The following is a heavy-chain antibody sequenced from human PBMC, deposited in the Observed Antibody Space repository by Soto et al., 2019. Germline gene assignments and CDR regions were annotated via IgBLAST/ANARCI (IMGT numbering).Heavy chain of an antibody. CDR3: ARSFSVHYDILTGYYRRKTTLDY. V-gene: IGHV4-34*01. CDR1: GGSFSGYY. Sequence: SETLSLTCAVYGGSFSGYYWSWIRQPPGKGLEWIGEINHSGSTNYNPSLKSRVTISVDTSKNQFSLKLSSVTAADTAVYYCARSFSVHYDILTGYYRRKTTLDYWGQGTLVTVSS. CDR2: INHSGST. J-gene: IGHJ4*02. D-gene: IGHD3-9*01.